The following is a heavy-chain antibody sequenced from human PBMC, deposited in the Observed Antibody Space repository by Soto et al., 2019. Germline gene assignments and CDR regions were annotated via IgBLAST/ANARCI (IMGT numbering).Heavy chain of an antibody. Sequence: PSETLSLTCAVYGGSISSSNWWSWVRQPPGKGLEWSGEIYHSGSTNYNPSLKSRATIEVDKAKNQFSLKLSSVTTAVSALYYCARVSGSYYYGMDVWGQGTTVTVSS. J-gene: IGHJ6*02. CDR3: ARVSGSYYYGMDV. D-gene: IGHD1-26*01. CDR1: GGSISSSNW. V-gene: IGHV4-4*02. CDR2: IYHSGST.